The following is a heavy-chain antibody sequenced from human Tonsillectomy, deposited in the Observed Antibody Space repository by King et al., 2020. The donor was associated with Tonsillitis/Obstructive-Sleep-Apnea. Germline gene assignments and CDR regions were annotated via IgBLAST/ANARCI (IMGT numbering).Heavy chain of an antibody. CDR1: GFTFDDYT. CDR2: ISWISNSI. D-gene: IGHD3-10*01. J-gene: IGHJ6*03. Sequence: QLVQSGGGLVQPGRSLKLSCAASGFTFDDYTMHWVRQAPGKGLEWVSSISWISNSIGYADSVKGRFTISRDNAKTSLYLQMNSLRPEDTALYYCTKSVASPSDYYYYYYMDVWGKGTTVTVSS. V-gene: IGHV3-9*01. CDR3: TKSVASPSDYYYYYYMDV.